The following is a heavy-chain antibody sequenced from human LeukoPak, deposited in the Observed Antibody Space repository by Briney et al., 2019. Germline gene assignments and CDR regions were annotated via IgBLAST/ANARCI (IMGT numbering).Heavy chain of an antibody. CDR1: GFPFSTYT. J-gene: IGHJ4*02. D-gene: IGHD5-18*01. CDR3: ARLDHGYSYGYDY. V-gene: IGHV3-7*01. CDR2: IKQDGSEK. Sequence: GGSLRLSCAASGFPFSTYTMHWVRQAPGKGLEWVANIKQDGSEKYYVDSVKGRLTISRDNAKNSLYLQMNSLRAEDTAVYYCARLDHGYSYGYDYWGQGTLVTVSS.